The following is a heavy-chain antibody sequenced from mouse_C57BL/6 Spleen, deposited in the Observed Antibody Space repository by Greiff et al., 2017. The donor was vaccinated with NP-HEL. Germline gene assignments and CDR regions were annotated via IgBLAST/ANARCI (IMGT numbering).Heavy chain of an antibody. CDR2: IYPGDGDT. D-gene: IGHD2-2*01. V-gene: IGHV1-82*01. J-gene: IGHJ4*01. CDR1: GYAFSSSW. CDR3: ASCYGYDEGYAMDY. Sequence: VQLQQSGPELVKPGASVKISCKASGYAFSSSWMNWVKPRPGKGLEWIGRIYPGDGDTNYTGKFKGKATLTADKPSSTACMQRSSLTSEDSAVYFGASCYGYDEGYAMDYWGQGTSVTVSS.